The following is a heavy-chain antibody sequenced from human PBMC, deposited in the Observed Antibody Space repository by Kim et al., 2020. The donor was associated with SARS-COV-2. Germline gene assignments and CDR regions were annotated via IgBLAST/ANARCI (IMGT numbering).Heavy chain of an antibody. CDR1: GGSISAYY. Sequence: SETLSLTCSVSGGSISAYYWSWIRQPPGKGLEWMGNIYYTGNSNYNPSLKSRVTILVDTSKNHFSLNLNSVTAADTAMYYCARDRGDYTGNRSYSDGMDV. CDR2: IYYTGNS. J-gene: IGHJ6*01. V-gene: IGHV4-59*13. D-gene: IGHD2-21*01. CDR3: ARDRGDYTGNRSYSDGMDV.